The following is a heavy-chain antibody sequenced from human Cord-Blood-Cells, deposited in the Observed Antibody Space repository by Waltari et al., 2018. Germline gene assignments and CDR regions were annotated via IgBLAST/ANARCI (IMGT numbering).Heavy chain of an antibody. CDR1: GFTFSSSA. J-gene: IGHJ3*02. CDR2: ISGSGGST. V-gene: IGHV3-23*01. D-gene: IGHD6-6*01. Sequence: EVQLLESGGGLVQPGGSLSLSCAASGFTFSSSAMSWVRQAPGKGLEWVSAISGSGGSTYYADSVKGRFTISRDNSKNTLYLQMNSLRAEDTAVYYCATSSSIAARGMAFDIWGQGTMVTVSS. CDR3: ATSSSIAARGMAFDI.